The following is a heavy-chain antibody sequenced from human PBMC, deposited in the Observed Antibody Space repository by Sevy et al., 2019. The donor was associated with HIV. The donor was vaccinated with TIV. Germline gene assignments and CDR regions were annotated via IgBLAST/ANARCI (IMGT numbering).Heavy chain of an antibody. CDR3: ARSVKSSSSGLPNWFDP. Sequence: GGSLRLSCAASGFTFSSYSMNWVRQAPGKGLEWVSSISSSSSYIYYADSVKGRFTISRDNAKNSLYLQMNSLRAEDTAVYYCARSVKSSSSGLPNWFDPWGQGTLVTVSS. J-gene: IGHJ5*02. V-gene: IGHV3-21*01. CDR2: ISSSSSYI. CDR1: GFTFSSYS. D-gene: IGHD6-6*01.